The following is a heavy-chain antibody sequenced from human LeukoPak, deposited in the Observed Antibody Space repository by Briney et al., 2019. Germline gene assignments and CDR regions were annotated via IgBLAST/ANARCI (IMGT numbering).Heavy chain of an antibody. D-gene: IGHD6-6*01. V-gene: IGHV3-30*02. Sequence: GGSLRLSCAASGFTFSSYGMHWVRQAPGKGLEWVAFIRYDGSNKYYADSVKGRFTISRDNSKNTLYLQMNSLRAEDTAVYYCANPREYSSSSGYWGQGTLVTVSS. J-gene: IGHJ4*02. CDR3: ANPREYSSSSGY. CDR1: GFTFSSYG. CDR2: IRYDGSNK.